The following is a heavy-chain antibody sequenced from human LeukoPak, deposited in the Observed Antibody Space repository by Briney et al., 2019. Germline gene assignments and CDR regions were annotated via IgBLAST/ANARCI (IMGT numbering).Heavy chain of an antibody. CDR2: IIPVFGTA. V-gene: IGHV1-69*01. Sequence: SVKVSCKASGGTFSSYAISWVRQAPGQGLEWMGGIIPVFGTANYAQKFQGRVTITADESTSTAYMELSSLRSEDTAVYYCARVGYYDSSGYPTYFDYWGQGTLVTVSS. D-gene: IGHD3-22*01. CDR1: GGTFSSYA. CDR3: ARVGYYDSSGYPTYFDY. J-gene: IGHJ4*02.